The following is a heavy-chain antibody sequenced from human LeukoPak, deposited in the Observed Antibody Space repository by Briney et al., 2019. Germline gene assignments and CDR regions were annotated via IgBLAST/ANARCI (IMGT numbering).Heavy chain of an antibody. D-gene: IGHD3-3*01. J-gene: IGHJ4*02. Sequence: PGGPLRLSCAASGFTFSSYAMSWLRQAPGKGLEWVSAISGSGGSTYYADSVKGRFTISRDNSKNTLYLQMNSLRAEDTAVYYCAKATIFGVPPPKYYFDYGGQGTLVTVSS. CDR1: GFTFSSYA. CDR2: ISGSGGST. V-gene: IGHV3-23*01. CDR3: AKATIFGVPPPKYYFDY.